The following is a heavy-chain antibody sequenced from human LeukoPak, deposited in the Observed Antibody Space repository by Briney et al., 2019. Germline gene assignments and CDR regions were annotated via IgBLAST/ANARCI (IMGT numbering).Heavy chain of an antibody. J-gene: IGHJ6*02. D-gene: IGHD1-14*01. CDR1: GFIFSNSA. V-gene: IGHV3-23*01. Sequence: GGSLRLSCAASGFIFSNSAMSWVRQSPGKGLEWVSALSDSGGSTYYADSVKGRFPISRDNSKNTLYLQMNSLRAEDTAVYYCAKGLYNNPWGCDMDVWGQGTTVTVSS. CDR3: AKGLYNNPWGCDMDV. CDR2: LSDSGGST.